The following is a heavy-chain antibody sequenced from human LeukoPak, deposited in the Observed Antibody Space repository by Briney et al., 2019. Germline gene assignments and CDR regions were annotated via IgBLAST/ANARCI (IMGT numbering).Heavy chain of an antibody. D-gene: IGHD3-10*01. CDR1: GGSISSSNW. CDR3: ARGDYSGSYYSSAYFDY. Sequence: SGTLSLTCAVSGGSISSSNWWSWVRQPPGKGLEWIGEIYHSGSTNYNPSLKSRVTISVDKSKNQFSLELSSVTAADTAVYYCARGDYSGSYYSSAYFDYWGQGTLVTVSS. CDR2: IYHSGST. V-gene: IGHV4-4*02. J-gene: IGHJ4*02.